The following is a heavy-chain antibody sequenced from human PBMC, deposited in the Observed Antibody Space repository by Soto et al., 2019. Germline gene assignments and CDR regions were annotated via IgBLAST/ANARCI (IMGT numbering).Heavy chain of an antibody. CDR2: ISYDGSNK. Sequence: GGSLRLSCAASGFTFSSYAMHWVRQAPGKGLEWVAVISYDGSNKYYADSVKGRFTISRDNYKNTLYLQMNSLRAEDTAVYYCARDRESSSWSYYYYYYGMDVWGQGTTVTVSS. CDR3: ARDRESSSWSYYYYYYGMDV. D-gene: IGHD6-13*01. V-gene: IGHV3-30-3*01. CDR1: GFTFSSYA. J-gene: IGHJ6*02.